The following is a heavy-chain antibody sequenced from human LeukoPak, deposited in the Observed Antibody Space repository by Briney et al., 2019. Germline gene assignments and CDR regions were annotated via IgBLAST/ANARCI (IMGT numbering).Heavy chain of an antibody. Sequence: PGGSLRLSCAASGFTFSSYAMGWVRQAPGKGLEWVSAISGSGGSTYYADSVKGRFTISRDDSKNTLYLQMNSLRAEDTAVYYCASSRFSIVGATDDYWGQGTLVTVSS. V-gene: IGHV3-23*01. CDR3: ASSRFSIVGATDDY. J-gene: IGHJ4*02. D-gene: IGHD1-26*01. CDR2: ISGSGGST. CDR1: GFTFSSYA.